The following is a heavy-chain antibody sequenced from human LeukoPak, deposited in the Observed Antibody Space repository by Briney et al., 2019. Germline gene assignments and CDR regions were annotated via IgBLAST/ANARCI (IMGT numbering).Heavy chain of an antibody. CDR2: NSGSGGST. CDR1: GFTFSSYA. Sequence: GGSLRLSCAASGFTFSSYAMSWVRQAPGKGLEWVSANSGSGGSTYYADSVKGRFTISRDNAKNSLYLQMNSLRAEDTAVYYCARVVSSSSSPMGYWGQGTLVTVSS. D-gene: IGHD6-6*01. V-gene: IGHV3-23*01. CDR3: ARVVSSSSSPMGY. J-gene: IGHJ4*02.